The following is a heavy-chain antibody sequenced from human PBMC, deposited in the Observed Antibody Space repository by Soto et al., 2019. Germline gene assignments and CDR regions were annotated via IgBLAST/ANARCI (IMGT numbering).Heavy chain of an antibody. CDR2: INHSGST. J-gene: IGHJ6*03. Sequence: SETLSLTCAVYGGSFSGYYWSWIRQPPGKGLEWIGEINHSGSTNYNPSLKSRVTISLGTSKNPFSLKLSSVTAADTSVYYCARVRTRCSSTSCRGRAYYYYYYYMDVWGKGTTVTVS. V-gene: IGHV4-34*01. D-gene: IGHD2-2*01. CDR3: ARVRTRCSSTSCRGRAYYYYYYYMDV. CDR1: GGSFSGYY.